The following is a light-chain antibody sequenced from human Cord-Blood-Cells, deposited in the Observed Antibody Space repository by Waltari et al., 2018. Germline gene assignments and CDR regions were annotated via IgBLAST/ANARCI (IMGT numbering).Light chain of an antibody. V-gene: IGKV3-11*01. Sequence: EIVLTQSPATLSLSPGERATLSCRASQSVSSYLAWYKQKPGQAPRLLIYDASNRATGIPARFSGSGSGTDFTLTISSLEPEDFAVYYWQQRSNWPITFGQGTRLEIK. CDR3: QQRSNWPIT. CDR1: QSVSSY. CDR2: DAS. J-gene: IGKJ5*01.